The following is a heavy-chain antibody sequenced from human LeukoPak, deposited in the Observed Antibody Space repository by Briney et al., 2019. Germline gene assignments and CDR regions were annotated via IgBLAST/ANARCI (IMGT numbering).Heavy chain of an antibody. CDR3: ARGQPELLDAFDI. D-gene: IGHD1-26*01. CDR2: ISYDGSNK. V-gene: IGHV3-30*01. Sequence: PGGSLRLSCAASGFTFSSYAMHWVRQAPGKGLEWVAVISYDGSNKYYADSVKGRFTISRDNSKNTLYLQMNSLRAEDTAVYYCARGQPELLDAFDIWGQGTMVTVSS. CDR1: GFTFSSYA. J-gene: IGHJ3*02.